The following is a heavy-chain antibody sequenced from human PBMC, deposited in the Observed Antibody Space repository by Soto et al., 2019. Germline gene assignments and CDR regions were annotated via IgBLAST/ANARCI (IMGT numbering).Heavy chain of an antibody. V-gene: IGHV3-30*18. CDR2: ISYDGSNK. CDR3: AKDCRRRGSGWYTYYGMDV. D-gene: IGHD6-19*01. CDR1: GFTFSSYG. J-gene: IGHJ6*02. Sequence: QVQLVESGGGVVQPGRSLRLSCAASGFTFSSYGMHWVRQAPGKGLEWVAVISYDGSNKYYADSVKGRFTISRDNSKNTLYLQMNSLRAEDTAVYYCAKDCRRRGSGWYTYYGMDVWGQGTTVTVSS.